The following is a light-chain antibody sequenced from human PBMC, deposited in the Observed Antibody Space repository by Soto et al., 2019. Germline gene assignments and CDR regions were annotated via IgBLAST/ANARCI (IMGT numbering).Light chain of an antibody. CDR2: EVT. Sequence: QSALTQPASVSGSPGQSITISCTGTSSDVGSHNFVSWYQQRPGKAPKLMIFEVTKRPSGVSNRFSASKSGNTASLTISGVQAEDEADYYCCSYVGARTYVFGTGTKVTVL. V-gene: IGLV2-23*02. J-gene: IGLJ1*01. CDR3: CSYVGARTYV. CDR1: SSDVGSHNF.